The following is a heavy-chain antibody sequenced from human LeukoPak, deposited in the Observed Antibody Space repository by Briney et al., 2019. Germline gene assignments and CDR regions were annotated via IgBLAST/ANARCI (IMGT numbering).Heavy chain of an antibody. D-gene: IGHD2-2*02. J-gene: IGHJ1*01. CDR1: LVSFSTYA. Sequence: GGSLRLSCAASLVSFSTYAMNWVRQAPGEGLGWVSAISGSDDSTYYAESVKGRFTISRDNSKNTLLLQMNSLRVEDTAVYYCAKFACTSTSCYNNFWGQGTLVTVS. V-gene: IGHV3-23*01. CDR3: AKFACTSTSCYNNF. CDR2: ISGSDDST.